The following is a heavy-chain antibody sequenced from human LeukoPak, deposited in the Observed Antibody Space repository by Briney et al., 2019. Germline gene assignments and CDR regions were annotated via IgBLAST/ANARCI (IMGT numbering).Heavy chain of an antibody. V-gene: IGHV4-59*01. D-gene: IGHD3-10*01. Sequence: SETLPLTCTVSGGSISSYYWSWIRQPPGKGLEWIGYIYYSGSTNYNPSLKSRVTISVDTSKNQFSLKLSSVTAADTAVYYCARDRGRLGSNYYYGMDVWGKGTTVTVSS. CDR3: ARDRGRLGSNYYYGMDV. J-gene: IGHJ6*04. CDR2: IYYSGST. CDR1: GGSISSYY.